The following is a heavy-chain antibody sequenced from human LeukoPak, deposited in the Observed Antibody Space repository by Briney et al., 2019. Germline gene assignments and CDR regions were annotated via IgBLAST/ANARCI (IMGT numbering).Heavy chain of an antibody. J-gene: IGHJ6*03. D-gene: IGHD2-15*01. CDR2: IRYDGSNK. V-gene: IGHV3-30*02. Sequence: GGSLRLSCAASGFTFSSYGMHWVRQAPGKGLEWVAFIRYDGSNKYYADSVKGRFTISRDNSKNTLYLQMNSLRAEDTAVYYCAKSAGGTLNYYYMDVWGKGTTVTVSS. CDR1: GFTFSSYG. CDR3: AKSAGGTLNYYYMDV.